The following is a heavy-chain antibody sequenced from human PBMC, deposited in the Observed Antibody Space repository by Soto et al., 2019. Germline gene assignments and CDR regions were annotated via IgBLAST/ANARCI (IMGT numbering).Heavy chain of an antibody. CDR1: GYTFTGYY. Sequence: ASVKVSCKASGYTFTGYYMHWVRQAPGQGLEWMGWINPNSGGTNYAQKFQGWVTMTRDTSISTAYMELSRLRSDDTAVYYCARGGDSSGLRPYSNYYYYMDVWGKGTTVTVSS. J-gene: IGHJ6*03. CDR3: ARGGDSSGLRPYSNYYYYMDV. CDR2: INPNSGGT. D-gene: IGHD6-19*01. V-gene: IGHV1-2*04.